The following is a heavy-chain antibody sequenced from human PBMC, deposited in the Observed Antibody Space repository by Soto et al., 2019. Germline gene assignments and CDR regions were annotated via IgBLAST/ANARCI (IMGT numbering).Heavy chain of an antibody. Sequence: GGSLRLSCAASGFTFSSYWMCWVRLAQGKGLEWVANIKQDGSYKYYVDSVKGRFTISRDNAKNSLYLQMNSLRAEDMSVYYCAREYSSSFDYWGQGTLVTVSS. D-gene: IGHD6-13*01. CDR1: GFTFSSYW. CDR3: AREYSSSFDY. V-gene: IGHV3-7*01. J-gene: IGHJ4*02. CDR2: IKQDGSYK.